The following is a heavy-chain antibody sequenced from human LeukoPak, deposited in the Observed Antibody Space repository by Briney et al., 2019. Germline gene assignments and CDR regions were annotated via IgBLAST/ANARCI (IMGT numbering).Heavy chain of an antibody. V-gene: IGHV3-23*01. J-gene: IGHJ4*02. D-gene: IGHD6-19*01. CDR3: AKKYGVTVYGSGLNYFDY. CDR1: GFTVSSNY. Sequence: PGGSLRLSCAASGFTVSSNYMSWVRQALGKSLEWVSGIGGSGSRTYYADSVKGRFTISRDNSKNTLYLQMNSLRAEDTAIYYCAKKYGVTVYGSGLNYFDYWGQGTLVTVSS. CDR2: IGGSGSRT.